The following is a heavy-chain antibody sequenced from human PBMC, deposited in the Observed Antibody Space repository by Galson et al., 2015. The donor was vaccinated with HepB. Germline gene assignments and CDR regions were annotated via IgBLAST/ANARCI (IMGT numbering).Heavy chain of an antibody. V-gene: IGHV2-70*11. D-gene: IGHD4-17*01. CDR3: ARTPRGTVTKYYFDY. CDR2: IDWDDDK. Sequence: PALVKPTQTLTLTCTFSGFSLSTSGMCVSWIRQPPGKALEWLARIDWDDDKYYSTSLKTRLTISKDTSKNQVVLTMTNMDPVDTATYYCARTPRGTVTKYYFDYWGQGTLVTVSS. CDR1: GFSLSTSGMC. J-gene: IGHJ4*02.